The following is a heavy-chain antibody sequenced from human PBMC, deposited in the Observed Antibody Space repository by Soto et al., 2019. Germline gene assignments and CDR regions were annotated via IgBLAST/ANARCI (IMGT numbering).Heavy chain of an antibody. CDR3: ATADGFVVVTPFFEY. V-gene: IGHV4-39*01. Sequence: QLQLQESGPGLVKPSETLSLTCTVSGGSISSRSHYWGWIRQSPGKHLEWIGSSFYRGSTHYNPALKPRVTISVYTSKNQVSLKLYSVTAADTAVYYCATADGFVVVTPFFEYCGQGILVTVSS. D-gene: IGHD3-3*01. CDR1: GGSISSRSHY. J-gene: IGHJ4*02. CDR2: SFYRGST.